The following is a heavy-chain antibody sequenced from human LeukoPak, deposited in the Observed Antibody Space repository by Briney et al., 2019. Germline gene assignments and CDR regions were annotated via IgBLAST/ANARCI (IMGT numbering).Heavy chain of an antibody. V-gene: IGHV1-46*01. CDR2: INPSGGST. Sequence: ASVKVSCKASGYTFTSYYMHWVRQAPGQGLEWMGIINPSGGSTSYAQKFQGRVTMTRDMSTSTVYMELSSLRSEDTAVYYCARARPYGSGSYYGYFDYWGRGTLVTVSS. J-gene: IGHJ4*02. D-gene: IGHD3-10*01. CDR1: GYTFTSYY. CDR3: ARARPYGSGSYYGYFDY.